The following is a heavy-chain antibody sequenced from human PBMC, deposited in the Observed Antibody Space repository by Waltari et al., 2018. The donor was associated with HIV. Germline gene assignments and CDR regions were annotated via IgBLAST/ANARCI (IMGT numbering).Heavy chain of an antibody. Sequence: QVQLQESGPGLVKPSGTLSLTCVVSGGAISSSNCWSWLRQPPGKGLEWIGEIYHSGTTKYNPSLKSRVAISMDQSENQFSLILNSVTAADTAMYFCARARPLLTTWAGVFDIWGRGTMVIVSS. D-gene: IGHD4-17*01. V-gene: IGHV4-4*02. J-gene: IGHJ3*02. CDR3: ARARPLLTTWAGVFDI. CDR2: IYHSGTT. CDR1: GGAISSSNC.